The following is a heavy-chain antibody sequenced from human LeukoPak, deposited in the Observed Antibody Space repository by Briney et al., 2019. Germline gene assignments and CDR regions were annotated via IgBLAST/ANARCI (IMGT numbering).Heavy chain of an antibody. CDR1: GYTFTTYW. Sequence: GGSLKISCKGSGYTFTTYWVSWVRQMPGKGLEWMGIIYPGDSDTRNRPPFQGQVTISVDKSISTAYLQWSSLKASDTAMYYCARTRVAGTSGAFDIWGQGTMVTVSS. J-gene: IGHJ3*02. V-gene: IGHV5-51*01. CDR2: IYPGDSDT. D-gene: IGHD6-19*01. CDR3: ARTRVAGTSGAFDI.